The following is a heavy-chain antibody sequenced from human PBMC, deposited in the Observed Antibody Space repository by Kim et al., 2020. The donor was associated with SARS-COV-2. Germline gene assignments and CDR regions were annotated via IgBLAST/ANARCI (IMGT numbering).Heavy chain of an antibody. V-gene: IGHV3-33*01. D-gene: IGHD3-22*01. CDR3: ATRGGSSDYYSDSGGVDY. CDR1: GFSFSNYG. CDR2: IWYDGNDE. J-gene: IGHJ4*02. Sequence: GGSLRLSCATSGFSFSNYGMHWVRQAPGKGLEWVAVIWYDGNDEYYADSVKGRFTISRDNSKNTLYLQMNSLRAADTAVYFCATRGGSSDYYSDSGGVDYWGQGTLVTVSS.